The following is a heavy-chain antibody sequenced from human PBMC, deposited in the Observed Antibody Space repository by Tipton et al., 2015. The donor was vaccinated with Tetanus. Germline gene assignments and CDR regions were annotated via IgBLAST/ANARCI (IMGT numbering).Heavy chain of an antibody. Sequence: SLRLSCAASGFIFSSYGIHWVRQAPGKGLEWVAVSWYDGTDKYYADSVKGRFTISRDNSKNTLYLQMNSLRAEDTAVYYCAREAACSGGSCFSGDFDNWGQGTPLTVSS. V-gene: IGHV3-33*01. J-gene: IGHJ4*02. D-gene: IGHD2-15*01. CDR3: AREAACSGGSCFSGDFDN. CDR1: GFIFSSYG. CDR2: SWYDGTDK.